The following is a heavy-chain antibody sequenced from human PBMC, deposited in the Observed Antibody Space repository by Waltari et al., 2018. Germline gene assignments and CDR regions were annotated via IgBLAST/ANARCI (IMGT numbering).Heavy chain of an antibody. D-gene: IGHD3-10*01. CDR2: IYYSGST. CDR1: GGPISSYS. J-gene: IGHJ3*02. CDR3: ARSGSYYYGSGDAFDI. Sequence: QVQLQESGPGLVKPSETLSLTCTVSGGPISSYSWSWLRPPPGKGLEWIGYIYYSGSTNYNPSLKSRVTISVDTSKNQFSLKLSSVTAADTAVYYCARSGSYYYGSGDAFDIWGQGTMVTVSS. V-gene: IGHV4-59*01.